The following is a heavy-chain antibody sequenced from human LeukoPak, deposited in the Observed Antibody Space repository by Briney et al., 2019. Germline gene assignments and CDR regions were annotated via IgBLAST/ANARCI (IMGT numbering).Heavy chain of an antibody. J-gene: IGHJ4*02. V-gene: IGHV3-23*01. CDR1: GFTFSSYG. CDR3: AKDSDASGIYFFDY. CDR2: ISGSGGST. Sequence: GGSLRLSCAASGFTFSSYGMSWVRQAPGKGLEWVSAISGSGGSTYYADSVKGRFTISRDNSKNTLFLQMNSLRAEDTAVYYCAKDSDASGIYFFDYWGQGTLVTVSS. D-gene: IGHD3-10*01.